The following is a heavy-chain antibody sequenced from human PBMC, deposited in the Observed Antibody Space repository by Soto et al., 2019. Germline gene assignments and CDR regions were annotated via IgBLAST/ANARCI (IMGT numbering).Heavy chain of an antibody. CDR2: VISASGSV. CDR3: ARVGSRDAYNYVLDQ. J-gene: IGHJ1*01. Sequence: QVQVVXXXXXXKKPGSSVKXSCKASGRIFSSFPTSXVXQVPGQGLEWMGGVISASGSVTYAPKFQGRVTMTAVNSAGIGYMELTSLTSEDTAIYYCARVGSRDAYNYVLDQWGPGTMVTVSS. D-gene: IGHD5-18*01. CDR1: GRIFSSFP. V-gene: IGHV1-69*06.